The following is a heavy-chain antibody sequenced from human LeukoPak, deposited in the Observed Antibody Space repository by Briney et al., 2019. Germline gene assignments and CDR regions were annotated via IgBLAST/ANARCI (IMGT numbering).Heavy chain of an antibody. Sequence: GESLRLSCAASGFTFSDYYMSWIRQAPGKGLEWVSYISGSTSHTNYVDSVKGRFTISRDNAKNSLYLQMNSLRAEDTAVYYCAREGTGIFDAAFDIWGQGTMVTVSS. CDR2: ISGSTSHT. CDR3: AREGTGIFDAAFDI. D-gene: IGHD1-1*01. J-gene: IGHJ3*02. V-gene: IGHV3-11*05. CDR1: GFTFSDYY.